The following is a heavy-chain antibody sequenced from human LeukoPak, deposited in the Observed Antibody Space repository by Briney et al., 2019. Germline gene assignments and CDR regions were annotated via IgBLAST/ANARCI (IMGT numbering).Heavy chain of an antibody. CDR3: ARDPAAYSGSYYFYY. D-gene: IGHD1-26*01. V-gene: IGHV1-69*05. J-gene: IGHJ4*02. CDR1: GGTFSSYA. Sequence: ASVKVSCKASGGTFSSYAISWVRQAPGQGLEWVGRIIPIFGTANYAQKFQGRVTITTDESTSTAYMELSSLRSEDTAVYYCARDPAAYSGSYYFYYWGQGTLVTVSS. CDR2: IIPIFGTA.